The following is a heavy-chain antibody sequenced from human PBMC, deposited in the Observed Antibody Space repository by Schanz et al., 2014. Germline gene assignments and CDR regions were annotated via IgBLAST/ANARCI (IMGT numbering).Heavy chain of an antibody. CDR3: AKDPRGDKNDRAYYFDY. Sequence: EVQLVQSGGGLVQPGGSLRLSCAASGFTFSSHWMHWVRQDPGKGLVWVARISSGGNPYYANSVKGRFGISRDNSENTLYLQMSSLRVEDTAVYYCAKDPRGDKNDRAYYFDYWGQGTLVSVSS. J-gene: IGHJ4*02. CDR1: GFTFSSHW. CDR2: ISSGGNP. D-gene: IGHD3-10*01. V-gene: IGHV3-74*01.